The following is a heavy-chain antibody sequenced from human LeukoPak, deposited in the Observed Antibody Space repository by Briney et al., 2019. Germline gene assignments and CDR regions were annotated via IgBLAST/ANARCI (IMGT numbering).Heavy chain of an antibody. V-gene: IGHV4-59*01. D-gene: IGHD3-22*01. Sequence: PSETLSLTCTVSGGSISSYYWSWIRQPPGKGLEWIGYIYYSGSTNYNPSLKSRVTISVDTSKNQFSLKLSSVTAADTAVYYCARAKYHYDSSGYFDYWGQGTLVTVSS. CDR3: ARAKYHYDSSGYFDY. J-gene: IGHJ4*02. CDR2: IYYSGST. CDR1: GGSISSYY.